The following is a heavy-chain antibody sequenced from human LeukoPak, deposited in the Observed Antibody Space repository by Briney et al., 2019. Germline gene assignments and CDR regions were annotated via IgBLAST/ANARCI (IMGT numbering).Heavy chain of an antibody. CDR2: ITGSGSTT. Sequence: PGGSLRLPCAASGFTFISSEMNWVRQAPGKGLEWISYITGSGSTTYYADSVKGRFTISRDNAKNSLYLQMNSLRAEDTAVYYCARSYYYHGMDVWGQGTTVTVSS. J-gene: IGHJ6*02. D-gene: IGHD3-16*01. CDR3: ARSYYYHGMDV. CDR1: GFTFISSE. V-gene: IGHV3-48*03.